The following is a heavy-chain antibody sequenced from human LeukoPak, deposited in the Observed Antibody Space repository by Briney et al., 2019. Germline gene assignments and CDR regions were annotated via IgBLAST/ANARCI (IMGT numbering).Heavy chain of an antibody. Sequence: SETLSLTCAVSGGSIISTNWWSWVRQPPGKGLEWIGEIYHSGSTNYNPSLKSRVTISVDNSKNQFSLNLSSVTAADTAVYYCARVRGGGLDYWGQGTLVTVSS. CDR3: ARVRGGGLDY. J-gene: IGHJ4*02. D-gene: IGHD3-16*01. CDR2: IYHSGST. V-gene: IGHV4-4*02. CDR1: GGSIISTNW.